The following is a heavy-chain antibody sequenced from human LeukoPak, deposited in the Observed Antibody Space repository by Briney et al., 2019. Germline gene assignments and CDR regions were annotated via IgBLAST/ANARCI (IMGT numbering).Heavy chain of an antibody. CDR1: GGSINGGNYY. CDR2: ISPSGST. V-gene: IGHV4-61*02. Sequence: PSETLSLTCTVSGGSINGGNYYWTWLRQPAGKGLEWIGRISPSGSTNHNPSLTSRVTISVDTSKNQFSLKLNFVTAADTAVYYCARVSYQEGVDYWGQGTLVTVSS. J-gene: IGHJ4*02. D-gene: IGHD2-2*01. CDR3: ARVSYQEGVDY.